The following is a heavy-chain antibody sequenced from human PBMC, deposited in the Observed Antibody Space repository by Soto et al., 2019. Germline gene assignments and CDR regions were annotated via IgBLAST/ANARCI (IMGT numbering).Heavy chain of an antibody. CDR2: ISSSGSYI. CDR1: GFTFSTYS. Sequence: WSLRLSCAASGFTFSTYSMNWVRQAPGKGLEWVSSISSSGSYIYYADSVKGRFTISRDNAKNSLYLQMNSLRAEDTAVYYCARYDSSGYYWPYYYYGMDLWGQGTTVTVSS. CDR3: ARYDSSGYYWPYYYYGMDL. V-gene: IGHV3-21*01. J-gene: IGHJ6*02. D-gene: IGHD3-22*01.